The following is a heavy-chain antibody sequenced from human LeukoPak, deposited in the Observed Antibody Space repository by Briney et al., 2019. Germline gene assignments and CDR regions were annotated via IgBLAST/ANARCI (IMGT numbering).Heavy chain of an antibody. J-gene: IGHJ4*02. CDR2: IYYSGST. CDR1: GGSISSSSYY. Sequence: SETLSLTCTVSGGSISSSSYYWGWIRQPPGKGLEWIGSIYYSGSTYYNPSLKSRVTISVDTSKSQFSLKLSSVTAADTAVYYCARDISYGDYYDYWGQGTLITVSS. V-gene: IGHV4-39*07. CDR3: ARDISYGDYYDY. D-gene: IGHD4-17*01.